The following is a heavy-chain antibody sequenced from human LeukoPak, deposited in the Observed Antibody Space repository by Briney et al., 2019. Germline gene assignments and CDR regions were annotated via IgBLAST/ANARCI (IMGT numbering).Heavy chain of an antibody. CDR1: GGSFSGYY. V-gene: IGHV4-34*01. Sequence: PSETLSLTCAVYGGSFSGYYWSWIRQPPGKGLEWIGEINHSGSTNYNPSLKSRVTISVDTAKNQFSLKLSSVTAEDTAVYYCARDGSGRVPEMSAPDYWGQGTLVTVSS. CDR3: ARDGSGRVPEMSAPDY. CDR2: INHSGST. J-gene: IGHJ4*02. D-gene: IGHD3-10*01.